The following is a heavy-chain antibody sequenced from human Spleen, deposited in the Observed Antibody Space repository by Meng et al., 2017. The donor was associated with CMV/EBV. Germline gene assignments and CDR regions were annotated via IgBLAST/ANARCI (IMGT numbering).Heavy chain of an antibody. CDR2: ISAYNGDT. CDR1: GYTYSSYG. CDR3: ARGPYYYDTRGVLDYDYGMDV. V-gene: IGHV1-18*04. J-gene: IGHJ6*02. Sequence: ASVKVSCKASGYTYSSYGISWVRQAPGQGLEWMGWISAYNGDTNYAQKFKGIVAMTTDTSTTSAYMELRSLRSDDSAVYFCARGPYYYDTRGVLDYDYGMDVWGQGTTVTVSS. D-gene: IGHD3-22*01.